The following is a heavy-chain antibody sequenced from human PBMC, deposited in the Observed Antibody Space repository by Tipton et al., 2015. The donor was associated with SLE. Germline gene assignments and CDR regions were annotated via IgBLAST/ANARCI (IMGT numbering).Heavy chain of an antibody. Sequence: TLSLTCTVPGGSISSGGYYWSWIRQHPGKGLEWIGYLSYSGSTYYTPSLKSRVTISVDTSKNQFFLRLRSVTAADTAVYYCARGGGIRFLEWDYYYMDVWGKGTTVTVSS. CDR2: LSYSGST. CDR3: ARGGGIRFLEWDYYYMDV. V-gene: IGHV4-31*03. D-gene: IGHD3-3*01. CDR1: GGSISSGGYY. J-gene: IGHJ6*03.